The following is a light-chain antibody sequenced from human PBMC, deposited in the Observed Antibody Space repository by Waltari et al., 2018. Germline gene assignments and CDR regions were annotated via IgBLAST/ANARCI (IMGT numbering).Light chain of an antibody. CDR3: QQYSSFSWA. J-gene: IGKJ1*01. CDR2: KTS. Sequence: DIQMTQSPDTLSASVGDRVTITCRASEDVSPWLAWYQQKPGKAPRLLIYKTSTLESGVPSRFSGSGSGTKFTLTISRLQADDFATYFCQQYSSFSWAFGEGTKVEIK. V-gene: IGKV1-5*03. CDR1: EDVSPW.